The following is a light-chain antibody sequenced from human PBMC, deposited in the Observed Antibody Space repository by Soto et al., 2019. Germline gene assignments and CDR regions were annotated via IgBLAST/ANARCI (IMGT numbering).Light chain of an antibody. J-gene: IGKJ1*01. V-gene: IGKV3-15*01. Sequence: EIVMTQSPATLSVSPGERATLSCRASQSVSSDLAWYHQKPGQAPRLLIYGASTRATGIPARFSGSGSGTEFTLTINSLQSEDFAVYYCQQYKNWPRTFXQGTKADIK. CDR3: QQYKNWPRT. CDR1: QSVSSD. CDR2: GAS.